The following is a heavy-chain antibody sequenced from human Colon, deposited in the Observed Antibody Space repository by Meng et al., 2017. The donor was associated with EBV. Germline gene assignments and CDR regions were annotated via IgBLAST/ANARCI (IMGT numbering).Heavy chain of an antibody. J-gene: IGHJ2*01. D-gene: IGHD2-8*02. CDR2: IYYSGST. CDR1: GGSISSCDNY. Sequence: QVLLQQPVPGLGTPSQTVCLTCTVLGGSISSCDNYWSWISQPPGKGLELIGYIYYSGSTSSNPSLKSKVTISVDTSNNQFSLKLSTVTATDTDVSDCARVGWSKGSFDLWGRGTLVTVSS. CDR3: ARVGWSKGSFDL. V-gene: IGHV4-30-4*01.